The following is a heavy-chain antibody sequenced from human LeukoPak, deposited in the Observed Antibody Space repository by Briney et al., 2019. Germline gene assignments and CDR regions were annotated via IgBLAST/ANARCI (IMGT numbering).Heavy chain of an antibody. V-gene: IGHV1-69*01. CDR2: IIPIFGTA. Sequence: SVKVSCKASGGTFSSYAISWVRQAPGQGLGWMGGIIPIFGTANYAQKFQGRVTITADESTSTAYMELSSLRSEDTAVYYCASSHSGYDGWFDPWGQGTLVTVSS. J-gene: IGHJ5*02. D-gene: IGHD5-12*01. CDR3: ASSHSGYDGWFDP. CDR1: GGTFSSYA.